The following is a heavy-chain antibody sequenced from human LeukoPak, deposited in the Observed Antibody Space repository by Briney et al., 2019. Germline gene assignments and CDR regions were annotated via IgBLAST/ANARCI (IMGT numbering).Heavy chain of an antibody. CDR3: AKDTPVAGTLWDFDY. CDR2: ISAYNGVT. Sequence: ASVKVSCKASGYTFNSYGISWVRQAPGQGLERMGWISAYNGVTSYAQKVQGRVTMTSDTSSGTAYLDLRSMTCDDTAVYYCAKDTPVAGTLWDFDYWGQGTLVTVSS. J-gene: IGHJ4*02. CDR1: GYTFNSYG. D-gene: IGHD6-19*01. V-gene: IGHV1-18*01.